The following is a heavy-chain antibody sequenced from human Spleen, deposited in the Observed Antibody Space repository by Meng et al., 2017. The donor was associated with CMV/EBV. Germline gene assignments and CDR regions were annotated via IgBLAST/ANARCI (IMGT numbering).Heavy chain of an antibody. J-gene: IGHJ6*02. CDR1: GFTFGDYA. Sequence: GESLKISCTASGFTFGDYAMSWVRQAPGKGLEWVGFIRSKAYGGTTEYAASVKGSYTISRDDSKSIAYLQMNSLKTEDTPVYYCTRDAGSITIFGVVNPTYYYYGMDVWGQGTTVTVSS. V-gene: IGHV3-49*04. CDR3: TRDAGSITIFGVVNPTYYYYGMDV. CDR2: IRSKAYGGTT. D-gene: IGHD3-3*01.